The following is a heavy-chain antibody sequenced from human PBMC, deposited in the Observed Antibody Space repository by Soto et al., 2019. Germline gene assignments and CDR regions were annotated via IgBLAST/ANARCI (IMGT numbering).Heavy chain of an antibody. J-gene: IGHJ5*02. CDR1: GGTFSSYA. Sequence: SVKVSCKASGGTFSSYAISWVRQAPGQGLEWMGGIIPIFGTANYAQKFQGRVTITADESTSTAYMELSSLRSEDTAVYYCARDVDIVATIGNWFDPWGQGTLVTISS. CDR2: IIPIFGTA. D-gene: IGHD5-12*01. V-gene: IGHV1-69*13. CDR3: ARDVDIVATIGNWFDP.